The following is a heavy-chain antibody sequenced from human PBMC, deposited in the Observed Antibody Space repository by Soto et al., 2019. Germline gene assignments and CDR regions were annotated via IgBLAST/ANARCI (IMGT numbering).Heavy chain of an antibody. Sequence: QITLKASGPTLVKPTQPLTLTCTFSGFSLTTSGVGVGWIRQPPGKALEWLALIYWDDDKRYNPSLRSRLTISNDTSKSRLLFTMTNRDPVESATYFCAHRLTLNTDWNYGRFDYWGQGTLVSVSS. CDR2: IYWDDDK. CDR1: GFSLTTSGVG. J-gene: IGHJ4*02. CDR3: AHRLTLNTDWNYGRFDY. D-gene: IGHD1-1*01. V-gene: IGHV2-5*02.